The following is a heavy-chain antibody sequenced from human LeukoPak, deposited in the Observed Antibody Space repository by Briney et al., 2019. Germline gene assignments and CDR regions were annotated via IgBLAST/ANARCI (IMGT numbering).Heavy chain of an antibody. V-gene: IGHV4-39*07. D-gene: IGHD4-17*01. J-gene: IGHJ4*02. CDR1: GGSISSSSYY. Sequence: SETLSLTCTVSGGSISSSSYYWGWIRQPPGKGPEWIGSIYYSGSTYYNPSLKSRVTISVDTSKNQFSLKLSSVTAADTAVYYCARVDTVTTRGKDYWGQGTLVTVSS. CDR2: IYYSGST. CDR3: ARVDTVTTRGKDY.